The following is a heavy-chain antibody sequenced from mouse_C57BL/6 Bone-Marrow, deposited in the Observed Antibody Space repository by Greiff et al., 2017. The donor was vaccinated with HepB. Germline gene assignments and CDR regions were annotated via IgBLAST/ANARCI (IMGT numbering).Heavy chain of an antibody. CDR1: GYTFTTYP. CDR3: AKLYYGNYDYAMDY. CDR2: FHPYNDDT. Sequence: QVQLKESGAELVKPGASVKMSCKASGYTFTTYPIEWMKQNHGKSLEWIGNFHPYNDDTKYNEKFKGKATLTVEKSSSTVYLELSRLTSDDSAVYYCAKLYYGNYDYAMDYWGQGTSVTVSS. D-gene: IGHD2-1*01. J-gene: IGHJ4*01. V-gene: IGHV1-47*01.